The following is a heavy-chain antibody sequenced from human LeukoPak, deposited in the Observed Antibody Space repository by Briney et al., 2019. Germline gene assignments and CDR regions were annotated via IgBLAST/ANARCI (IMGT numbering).Heavy chain of an antibody. D-gene: IGHD3-22*01. V-gene: IGHV1-2*02. CDR2: INPNSGGT. J-gene: IGHJ3*02. Sequence: RASVKVSCKASGYTFTSYGISWVRQAPGQGLEWMGWINPNSGGTNYAQKFQGRVTMTRDTSISTAYMELSRLRSDDTAVYYCARAVVVAIRRRRAGSDAFDIWGQGTMVTVSS. CDR3: ARAVVVAIRRRRAGSDAFDI. CDR1: GYTFTSYG.